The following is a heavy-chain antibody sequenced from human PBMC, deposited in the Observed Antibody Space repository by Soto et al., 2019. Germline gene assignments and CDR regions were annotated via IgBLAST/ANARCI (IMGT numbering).Heavy chain of an antibody. CDR3: LSRAWDDY. CDR1: GFTFSGST. D-gene: IGHD1-26*01. Sequence: EVQLVESGGGLVQPGGSLKLSCAASGFTFSGSTMHWVRQASGKGLEWVGRIRSRVNSYAATYAASVKDRFTISRDDSKNTNYLQMTSLKTEDTALYYCLSRAWDDYWGQGTLVSVSS. CDR2: IRSRVNSYAA. V-gene: IGHV3-73*02. J-gene: IGHJ4*02.